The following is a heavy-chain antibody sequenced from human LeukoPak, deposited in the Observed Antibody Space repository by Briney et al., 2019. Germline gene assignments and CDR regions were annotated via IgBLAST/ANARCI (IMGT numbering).Heavy chain of an antibody. CDR2: TYYRSKWYN. CDR3: ARDLSRMIKS. CDR1: GDNVSSNSAA. V-gene: IGHV6-1*01. Sequence: SQTLSLTCAISGDNVSSNSAAWNWIRQSPSRGLEWLGRTYYRSKWYNDYAVSVKGRITINSDTSKNQLSLQLNSVTPEDTAVYYCARDLSRMIKSWGQGTLVTVSS. D-gene: IGHD5/OR15-5a*01. J-gene: IGHJ5*02.